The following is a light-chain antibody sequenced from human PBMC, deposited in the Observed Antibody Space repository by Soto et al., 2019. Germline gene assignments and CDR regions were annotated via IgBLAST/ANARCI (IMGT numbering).Light chain of an antibody. CDR2: EVS. V-gene: IGLV2-14*01. CDR3: NSYTRSKTSV. Sequence: QSALTQPASVSGSPGQSITISCTGTSSDIGGNDYVSWYQQHPGKAPKFIISEVSNRPSGVSDRFSGSKSGNTASLTISGLQAKDEADYYCNSYTRSKTSVFGTGTKLTVL. CDR1: SSDIGGNDY. J-gene: IGLJ1*01.